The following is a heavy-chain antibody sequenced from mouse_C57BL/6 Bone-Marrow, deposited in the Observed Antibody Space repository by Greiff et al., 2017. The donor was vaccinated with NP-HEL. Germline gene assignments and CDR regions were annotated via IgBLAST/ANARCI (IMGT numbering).Heavy chain of an antibody. CDR2: ISSGSSTI. D-gene: IGHD4-1*01. Sequence: EVMLVESGGGLVKPGGSLKLSCAASGFTFSDYGMHWVRQAPEKGLEWVAYISSGSSTIYYADTVKGRFTISRDNAKNNLYLQMSHLKSEDTAMYYCARDLTGFDYWGQGTTLTVSS. V-gene: IGHV5-17*03. CDR3: ARDLTGFDY. CDR1: GFTFSDYG. J-gene: IGHJ2*01.